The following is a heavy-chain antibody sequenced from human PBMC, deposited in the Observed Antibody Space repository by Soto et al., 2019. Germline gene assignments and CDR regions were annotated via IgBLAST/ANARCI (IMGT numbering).Heavy chain of an antibody. CDR1: GGSISSGGYY. J-gene: IGHJ4*02. Sequence: TLSLTCTVSGGSISSGGYYWSWIRQHPGKGLEWIGYIYYSGSTYYNPSLKSRVTISVDTSKNQFSLKLSSVTAADTAVYYCAGRYGDYAASFDYWGRGTLVTGSS. CDR3: AGRYGDYAASFDY. V-gene: IGHV4-31*03. D-gene: IGHD4-17*01. CDR2: IYYSGST.